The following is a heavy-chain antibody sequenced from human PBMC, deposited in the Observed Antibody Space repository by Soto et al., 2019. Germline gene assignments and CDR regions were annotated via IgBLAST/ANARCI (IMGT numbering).Heavy chain of an antibody. CDR3: ARGSYGYPYFGY. CDR1: GYSISSGYY. CDR2: IYHSGST. V-gene: IGHV4-38-2*01. J-gene: IGHJ4*02. Sequence: SETRYLTCAVYGYSISSGYYWGWIRQPPGKGLEWIGSIYHSGSTFYNPSLKSRVTISVDTSKNQFSLNLSSVTAADTAVYFCARGSYGYPYFGYWGQGTLVTVSS. D-gene: IGHD5-18*01.